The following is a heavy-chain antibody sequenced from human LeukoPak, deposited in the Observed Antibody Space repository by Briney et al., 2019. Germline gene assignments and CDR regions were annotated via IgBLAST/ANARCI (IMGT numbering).Heavy chain of an antibody. J-gene: IGHJ5*02. D-gene: IGHD3-10*01. Sequence: ASVKVSCKASGYTFTGYYMHWVRQAPGQGLEWMGWINPNSGGTNYAQKFQGRVTMTRDTSISTAYMELSRLRSDGTAVYYCARDFGRRLNWFDPWGQGTLVTVSS. V-gene: IGHV1-2*02. CDR2: INPNSGGT. CDR3: ARDFGRRLNWFDP. CDR1: GYTFTGYY.